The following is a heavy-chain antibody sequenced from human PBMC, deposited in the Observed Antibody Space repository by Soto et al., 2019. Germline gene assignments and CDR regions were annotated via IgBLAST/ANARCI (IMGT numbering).Heavy chain of an antibody. CDR3: AKVRDREFDY. Sequence: PGGSLRLSCAASGFTFRTYAMSWVRQAPGKGLEWVSAISGSGDRTDYADSVKGRFTISRDNSKNTLYLQMNSLRAEDTAVYYCAKVRDREFDYWGQGTLVTVSS. CDR2: ISGSGDRT. CDR1: GFTFRTYA. V-gene: IGHV3-23*01. J-gene: IGHJ4*02.